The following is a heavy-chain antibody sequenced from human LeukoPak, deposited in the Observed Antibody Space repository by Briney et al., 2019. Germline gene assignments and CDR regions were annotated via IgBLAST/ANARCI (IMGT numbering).Heavy chain of an antibody. Sequence: GGSLRLSCAASGFTFSSYGMHWVRQAPGKGLEWVAFIRYDGSNKYYADSVKGRFTISRDNSKNTLYLQMNSLRAEDTAVYYCAKALTYYYDSGGYYIFDYWGQGTLVTVSS. CDR2: IRYDGSNK. J-gene: IGHJ4*02. CDR3: AKALTYYYDSGGYYIFDY. CDR1: GFTFSSYG. V-gene: IGHV3-30*02. D-gene: IGHD3-22*01.